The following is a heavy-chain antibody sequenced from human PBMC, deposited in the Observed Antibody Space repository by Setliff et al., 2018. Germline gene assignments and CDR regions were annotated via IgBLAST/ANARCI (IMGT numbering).Heavy chain of an antibody. V-gene: IGHV4-39*07. Sequence: SETLSLTCTVSGGSISSRSYYWGWIRQPPGKGLEWIGSIYHSGSSYYNSSLRSRVTISVDTSKNQFSLKMTSVTAADTALYYCAGTPARGTTWLSPFDYWGQGTLVTVSS. CDR2: IYHSGSS. J-gene: IGHJ4*02. CDR1: GGSISSRSYY. CDR3: AGTPARGTTWLSPFDY. D-gene: IGHD5-12*01.